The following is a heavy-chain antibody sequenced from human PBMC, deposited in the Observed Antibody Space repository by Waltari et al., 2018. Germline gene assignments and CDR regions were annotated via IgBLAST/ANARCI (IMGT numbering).Heavy chain of an antibody. CDR1: GYTFTGYY. V-gene: IGHV1-2*06. J-gene: IGHJ4*02. CDR2: INPNMGGT. CDR3: ARGMVQGPSPFDY. Sequence: QVQLVQSGAEVKKPGASVKVSCKASGYTFTGYYMHWVRQAPGQGLEWMGRINPNMGGTNDAQKVQGRVTMTRDTAISTAYMELGRLSSDETAVYDCARGMVQGPSPFDYWGQGTLVTVSS. D-gene: IGHD3-10*01.